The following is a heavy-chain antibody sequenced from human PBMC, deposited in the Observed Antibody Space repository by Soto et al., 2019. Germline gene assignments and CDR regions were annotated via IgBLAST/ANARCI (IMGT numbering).Heavy chain of an antibody. CDR3: AASSSVAAAGYFKF. CDR2: ICPPFSTT. Sequence: QVQLVQSWAEVKEPGSSVKDSCKATGDLVNNYAFNWVRQAPGHGLEWMGRICPPFSTTNYAKKLQGRVTIGADELTTIVYLEVSNVESEDTAMYYCAASSSVAAAGYFKFWGQGTLVTVSP. CDR1: GDLVNNYA. J-gene: IGHJ4*02. D-gene: IGHD6-13*01. V-gene: IGHV1-69*01.